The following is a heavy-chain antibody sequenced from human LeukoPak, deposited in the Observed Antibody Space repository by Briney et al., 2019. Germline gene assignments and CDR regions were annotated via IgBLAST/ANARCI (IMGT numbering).Heavy chain of an antibody. Sequence: GGSLRLSCAASGFTFDDYAMHWVRQAPGKGLEWVSLISWDGGSTYYADSVKGRFTISRDNSKNSLYLQMNSLRAEDTALYYCAKDMSLEVGWAFDIWGQGTMVTVSS. V-gene: IGHV3-43D*03. CDR1: GFTFDDYA. D-gene: IGHD1-1*01. CDR3: AKDMSLEVGWAFDI. J-gene: IGHJ3*02. CDR2: ISWDGGST.